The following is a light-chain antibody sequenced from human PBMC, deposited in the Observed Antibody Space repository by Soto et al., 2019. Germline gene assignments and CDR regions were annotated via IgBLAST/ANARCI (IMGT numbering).Light chain of an antibody. CDR1: QSIHNF. J-gene: IGKJ5*01. CDR3: QQSFSTPIT. Sequence: HLARAPHTTSPXGGLRLALAXXARQSIHNFLTWYQQKTGKAPKLLIYAASSLQSGVPSRFSGSGSGTDFTLTISGLQPEDFATYNSQQSFSTPITFGQGTRLE. V-gene: IGKV1-39*01. CDR2: AAS.